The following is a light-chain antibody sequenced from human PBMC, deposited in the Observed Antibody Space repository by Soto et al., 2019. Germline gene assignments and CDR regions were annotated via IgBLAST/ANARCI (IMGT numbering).Light chain of an antibody. Sequence: QPVLTQSPSASASLGASVKLTCTLSSGHSSYAIAWHQQQPEKGPRYLMKLNSDGSHSKGDGIPDRFSGSSSGAERYLTISSLQSGDEADYYCQTWGTGPFVFGTGTKVTVL. CDR1: SGHSSYA. CDR3: QTWGTGPFV. V-gene: IGLV4-69*01. J-gene: IGLJ1*01. CDR2: LNSDGSH.